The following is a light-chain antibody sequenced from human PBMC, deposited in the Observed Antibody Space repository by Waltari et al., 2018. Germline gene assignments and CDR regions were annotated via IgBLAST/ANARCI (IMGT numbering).Light chain of an antibody. Sequence: DIEMTQSPSYLSASVGDRVTITCRASQSVSSDLNCYQHKPVTAPKLLLYSVFSLQTGVPTRFRGGGSETHFTLTISNLQPEDFATYFCHQGYRTPFTFGQGTKVDIK. CDR1: QSVSSD. J-gene: IGKJ2*01. V-gene: IGKV1-39*01. CDR2: SVF. CDR3: HQGYRTPFT.